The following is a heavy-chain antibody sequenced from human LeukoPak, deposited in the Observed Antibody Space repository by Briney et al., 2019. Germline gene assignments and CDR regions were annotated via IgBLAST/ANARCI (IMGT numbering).Heavy chain of an antibody. V-gene: IGHV4-59*01. Sequence: KTSETLSLTCTVSGGSISSYYWSWIRQPPGKGLEWIGYIYYSGSTNYNPSLKSRVTISVDTSKNQFSLKLSSVTAADTAVYYCARYGSSSGFDYWGQGTLVTVSS. D-gene: IGHD6-13*01. CDR1: GGSISSYY. CDR2: IYYSGST. J-gene: IGHJ4*02. CDR3: ARYGSSSGFDY.